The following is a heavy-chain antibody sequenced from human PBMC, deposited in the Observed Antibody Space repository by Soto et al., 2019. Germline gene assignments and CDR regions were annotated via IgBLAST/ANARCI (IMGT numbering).Heavy chain of an antibody. CDR3: ARHTFRPDSSAYYAY. Sequence: EVQLVESGGGLVRPGGSLRLSCAAAGFSFSSYWMSWVRQAPGKGLEWVANIDQDGSEKWYVDSVKGRFTISRDNAKNSLYLTMNSLRAEDTAVYYCARHTFRPDSSAYYAYWGQGTLVTVSS. CDR2: IDQDGSEK. J-gene: IGHJ4*02. CDR1: GFSFSSYW. V-gene: IGHV3-7*01. D-gene: IGHD3-22*01.